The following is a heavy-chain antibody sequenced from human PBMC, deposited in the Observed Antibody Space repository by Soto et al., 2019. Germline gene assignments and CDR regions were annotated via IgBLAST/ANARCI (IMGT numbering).Heavy chain of an antibody. CDR2: INGDGTHR. CDR3: ARLGFVGEGDF. Sequence: EVHLVESGGGLVQPGGSLGLSCATSGFTFNKYWIHWVRQAPGEGLVWVSRINGDGTHRDYAESVRGRFSISRDFAQSTVFLQMNSLKDEDTAVYYCARLGFVGEGDFWGQGIQVSVSS. J-gene: IGHJ4*02. CDR1: GFTFNKYW. V-gene: IGHV3-74*01. D-gene: IGHD3-16*01.